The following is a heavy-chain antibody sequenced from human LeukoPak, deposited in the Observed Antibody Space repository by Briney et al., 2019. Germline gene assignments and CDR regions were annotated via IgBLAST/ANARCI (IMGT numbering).Heavy chain of an antibody. CDR2: IYYSGST. CDR1: GGSISSSSYY. Sequence: SETLSLTCTVSGGSISSSSYYWGWIRQPPGKGLEWIGSIYYSGSTYYNPSLKSRVTISVDTSKNQFSLKLSSVTAADTAVYYCARGWGYCSGGSCSFLPARGLYYFDYWGQGTLVTVSS. V-gene: IGHV4-39*07. CDR3: ARGWGYCSGGSCSFLPARGLYYFDY. J-gene: IGHJ4*02. D-gene: IGHD2-15*01.